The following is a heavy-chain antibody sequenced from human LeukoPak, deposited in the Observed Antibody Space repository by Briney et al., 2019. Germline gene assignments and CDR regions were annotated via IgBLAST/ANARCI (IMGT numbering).Heavy chain of an antibody. J-gene: IGHJ4*02. V-gene: IGHV4-4*07. D-gene: IGHD5-18*01. CDR1: GGSISSYY. CDR3: ARGDVDTAPSDY. Sequence: SETLSLTCTVSGGSISSYYWSWIRQPPGKGLEWIGRIYTSGSTNYNPSLKSRVTMSVDTSKNQFSLKLSSVTAADTAVYYCARGDVDTAPSDYWGQGTLVTVSS. CDR2: IYTSGST.